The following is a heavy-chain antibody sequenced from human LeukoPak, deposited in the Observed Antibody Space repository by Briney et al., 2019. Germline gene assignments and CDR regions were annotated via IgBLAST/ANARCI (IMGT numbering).Heavy chain of an antibody. Sequence: SETLSLTCTVSGGSISSYYWSWIRQPAGKGLEWIGRIYTSGSTNYNPSLKSRVTMSVDTSKNQFSLKLSSVTAADTAVYYCARDGVSSIAAAGTGWFDPWGQGTLVTVSS. V-gene: IGHV4-4*07. CDR2: IYTSGST. J-gene: IGHJ5*02. CDR3: ARDGVSSIAAAGTGWFDP. CDR1: GGSISSYY. D-gene: IGHD6-13*01.